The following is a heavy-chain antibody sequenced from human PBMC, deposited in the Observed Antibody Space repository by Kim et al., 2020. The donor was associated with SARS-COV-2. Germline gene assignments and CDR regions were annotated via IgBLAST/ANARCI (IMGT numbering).Heavy chain of an antibody. D-gene: IGHD3-22*01. CDR3: AKDIYAMIVVVTLDY. J-gene: IGHJ4*02. Sequence: GGSLRLSCAASGFTFDDYAMHWVRQAPGKGLEWVSGISWNSGSIGYADSVKGRFTISRDNAKNSLYLQMNSLRAEDTALYYCAKDIYAMIVVVTLDYWGQGTLVTVSS. CDR1: GFTFDDYA. V-gene: IGHV3-9*01. CDR2: ISWNSGSI.